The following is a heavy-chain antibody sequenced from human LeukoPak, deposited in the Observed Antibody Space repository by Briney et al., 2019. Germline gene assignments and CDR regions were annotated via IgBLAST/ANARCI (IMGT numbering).Heavy chain of an antibody. V-gene: IGHV3-53*01. CDR2: IYSGGST. CDR3: ARAGLYDDDAFDI. CDR1: GFTVSSNY. Sequence: GGSLRLSCAASGFTVSSNYMSWVRQAPGKGLEWVSVIYSGGSTYYADSVKGRFTISRDNSKNTLYLQMNSLRAEDTAVYYCARAGLYDDDAFDIWGQGTMVTVSS. J-gene: IGHJ3*02. D-gene: IGHD3-22*01.